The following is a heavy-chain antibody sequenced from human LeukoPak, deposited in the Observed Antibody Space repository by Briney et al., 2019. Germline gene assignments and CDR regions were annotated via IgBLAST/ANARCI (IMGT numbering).Heavy chain of an antibody. V-gene: IGHV4-39*07. CDR1: GGSISSSSYY. J-gene: IGHJ6*03. D-gene: IGHD3-22*01. Sequence: SETLSLTCTVSGGSISSSSYYWGWIRQPPGKGLEWIGSIYYSGSTYYNPSLKSRVTISVDTSKNQFSLTLSSVTAADTAVYYCARSSEGRYYDSSGYSYYYYMDVWGKGTTVTISS. CDR2: IYYSGST. CDR3: ARSSEGRYYDSSGYSYYYYMDV.